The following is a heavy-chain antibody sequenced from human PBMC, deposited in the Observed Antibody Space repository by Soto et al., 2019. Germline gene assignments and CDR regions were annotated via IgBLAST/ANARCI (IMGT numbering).Heavy chain of an antibody. D-gene: IGHD6-19*01. CDR2: TIDSGGRS. Sequence: EVHLLESGGGLVQPGGSLRLSCAASGFTFSSHAMSWVRQAPGKGLEWVSSTIDSGGRSYHADSVRGRFTISRDNSKNTLYLQMNSLRADVTAIYYCAKDKMEQWLVGGYYDYWGQGALVTVSS. J-gene: IGHJ4*02. CDR1: GFTFSSHA. CDR3: AKDKMEQWLVGGYYDY. V-gene: IGHV3-23*01.